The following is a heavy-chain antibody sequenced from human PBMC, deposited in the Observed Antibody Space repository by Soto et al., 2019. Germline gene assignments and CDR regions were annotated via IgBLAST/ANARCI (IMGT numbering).Heavy chain of an antibody. CDR2: IIPIFGTA. CDR1: GGTFSSYA. CDR3: ARDRVGCSSTSCDSVYYYYGMDV. D-gene: IGHD2-2*01. V-gene: IGHV1-69*01. J-gene: IGHJ6*02. Sequence: QVQLVQSGAEVKKPGSSVKVSCKASGGTFSSYAISWVRQAPGQGLEWMGGIIPIFGTANYAQKFQGRVTITADESTSTAYMELSSLRSEDTAVYYCARDRVGCSSTSCDSVYYYYGMDVCGQGTTVTVSS.